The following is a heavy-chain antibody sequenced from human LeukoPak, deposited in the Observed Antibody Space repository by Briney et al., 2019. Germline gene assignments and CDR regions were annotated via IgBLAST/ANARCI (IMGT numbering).Heavy chain of an antibody. V-gene: IGHV5-51*01. J-gene: IGHJ5*02. CDR2: FFPGDSDT. CDR1: GYSFTSYW. CDR3: ASSSSGSYEWIWFDP. D-gene: IGHD1-26*01. Sequence: GESLKISCKGSGYSFTSYWIGWVRQMPGKGLNWMGFFFPGDSDTRYSPSFQGQVTISADKSISTAYLQWSSLKASDTAMYYCASSSSGSYEWIWFDPWGQGTLVTVSS.